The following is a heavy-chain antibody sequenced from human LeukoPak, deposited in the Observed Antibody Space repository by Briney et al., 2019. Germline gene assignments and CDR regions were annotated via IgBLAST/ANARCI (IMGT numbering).Heavy chain of an antibody. V-gene: IGHV3-23*01. Sequence: TGGSLRLSCAASGFTFTSYAISWGRQAPGKGLEWVSAISVSAGSTYYADSVKGRFTISRDNSKNTVDLQMNSLSAEDTAVYYCANWGLNTSALRAFDIWGQGTMVTVSS. J-gene: IGHJ3*02. CDR3: ANWGLNTSALRAFDI. CDR2: ISVSAGST. D-gene: IGHD3-16*01. CDR1: GFTFTSYA.